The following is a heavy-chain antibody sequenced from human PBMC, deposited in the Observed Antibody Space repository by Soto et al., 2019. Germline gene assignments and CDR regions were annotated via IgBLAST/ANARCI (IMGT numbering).Heavy chain of an antibody. V-gene: IGHV4-34*01. CDR1: GGSFSSYY. J-gene: IGHJ4*01. D-gene: IGHD2-15*01. Sequence: SETLSLTCAVYGGSFSSYYWSWIRQPPGKGLEWIGEINHSGSTNYNPSLKSRVSISVDTSKNQFSLKLSSVTAADTAVYYCARGLGDIVVQIYFDFWRHATHVTVSP. CDR3: ARGLGDIVVQIYFDF. CDR2: INHSGST.